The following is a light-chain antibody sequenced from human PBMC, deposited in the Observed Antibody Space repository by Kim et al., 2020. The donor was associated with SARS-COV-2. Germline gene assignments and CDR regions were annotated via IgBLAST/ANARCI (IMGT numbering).Light chain of an antibody. V-gene: IGLV1-40*01. J-gene: IGLJ1*01. CDR1: SSNIGANYD. Sequence: RVTFSCTRSSSNIGANYDVHWYQHLPGTAPTILIYGNTNRPSGVPDRFSGSKSGTSASLAIIGLKAEDEADYYCQSYDNSLNSYVFGTGTKVTVL. CDR3: QSYDNSLNSYV. CDR2: GNT.